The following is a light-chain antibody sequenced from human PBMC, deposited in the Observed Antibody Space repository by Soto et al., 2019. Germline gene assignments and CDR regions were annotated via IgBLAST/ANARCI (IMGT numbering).Light chain of an antibody. Sequence: DIQMTQSPSSLSASVGDRVTITCRASQSISSYLNWYQQKPGKAPKPLVYAATSLLSGVPSRFSGGGSGTDFVLTISSLQPEDFATYFCQQSYSTPRTFGQGTKVEI. J-gene: IGKJ1*01. CDR1: QSISSY. CDR2: AAT. V-gene: IGKV1-39*01. CDR3: QQSYSTPRT.